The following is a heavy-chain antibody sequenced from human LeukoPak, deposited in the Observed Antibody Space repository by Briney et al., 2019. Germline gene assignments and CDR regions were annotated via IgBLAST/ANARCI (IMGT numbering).Heavy chain of an antibody. V-gene: IGHV3-11*01. J-gene: IGHJ6*03. D-gene: IGHD6-13*01. CDR1: GFTFSDYY. CDR2: ISSSGSTI. CDR3: ARISSSSWAEDYYYYYMDV. Sequence: GGSLRLSCAASGFTFSDYYMSRIRQAPGKGLEWISYISSSGSTIFYADSVKGRFTISRDNAKNSLSLQMNSLRAEDTAVYYCARISSSSWAEDYYYYYMDVWGKGTTVTISS.